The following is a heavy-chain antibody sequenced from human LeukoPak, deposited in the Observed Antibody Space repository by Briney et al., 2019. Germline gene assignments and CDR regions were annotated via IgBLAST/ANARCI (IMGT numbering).Heavy chain of an antibody. CDR1: GYTLTELS. CDR2: FDPEDGET. D-gene: IGHD1-1*01. CDR3: ATAPLQLYGMDV. Sequence: ASVQVSCKVSGYTLTELSMPWVRQAPGKGLEWRGGFDPEDGETIYAQKFQGRVTMTEDTSTDTADMELSSLRSEDTAVYYCATAPLQLYGMDVWGQGTTVTVSS. V-gene: IGHV1-24*01. J-gene: IGHJ6*02.